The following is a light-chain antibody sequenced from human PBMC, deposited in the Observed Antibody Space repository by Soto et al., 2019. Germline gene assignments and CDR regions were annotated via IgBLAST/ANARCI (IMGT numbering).Light chain of an antibody. CDR1: SSDVGSYNL. CDR3: CSYAGSGSYV. J-gene: IGLJ1*01. V-gene: IGLV2-23*01. Sequence: QSALTQPASVSGSPGQSITISCTGTSSDVGSYNLVSWYQQHPGKAPKLMIYEGSKRPSGVSNRFSGSKSGNTASLTISGLQAEDEADYYCCSYAGSGSYVFGPGTKVTVL. CDR2: EGS.